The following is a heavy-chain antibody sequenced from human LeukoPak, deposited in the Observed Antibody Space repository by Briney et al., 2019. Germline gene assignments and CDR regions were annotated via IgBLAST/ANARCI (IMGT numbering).Heavy chain of an antibody. CDR3: AKGRNIRYYYDSSGPDY. D-gene: IGHD3-22*01. V-gene: IGHV3-9*01. Sequence: GGSLRLSCAASGFTFDDYAMHWVRLAPGKGLEWVSGISWNSGSIGYADSVKGRFIVSRDNAKNSLFLQMNSLRAGDTALYYCAKGRNIRYYYDSSGPDYWGQGALVTVSS. CDR1: GFTFDDYA. CDR2: ISWNSGSI. J-gene: IGHJ4*02.